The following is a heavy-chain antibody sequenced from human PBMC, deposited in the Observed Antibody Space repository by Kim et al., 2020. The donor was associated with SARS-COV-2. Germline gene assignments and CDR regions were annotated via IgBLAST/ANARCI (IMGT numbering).Heavy chain of an antibody. CDR3: GRDKMAGSYTADY. Sequence: GGSLRLSCAASGFTFSPHSMHWVRQAPGKGLEWVAVILDDGRTNRYADSVKGRFTISRDNSENTVNLQMNSLSGDDTAIYYCGRDKMAGSYTADYWGQGT. CDR1: GFTFSPHS. V-gene: IGHV3-30*04. D-gene: IGHD1-26*01. CDR2: ILDDGRTN. J-gene: IGHJ4*02.